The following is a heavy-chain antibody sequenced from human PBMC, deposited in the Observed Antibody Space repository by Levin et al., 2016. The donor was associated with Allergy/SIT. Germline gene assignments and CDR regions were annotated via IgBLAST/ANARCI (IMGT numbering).Heavy chain of an antibody. V-gene: IGHV1-69*01. CDR3: ARGRPLEWFLGPSFGGAFDI. D-gene: IGHD3-3*01. J-gene: IGHJ3*02. CDR2: IILMTGTA. Sequence: WVRQAPGQGLEWMGGIILMTGTASYPQKFQGRVTITADESTSTAYMEVTSLRSEDTAVYYCARGRPLEWFLGPSFGGAFDIWGQGTEVTVSS.